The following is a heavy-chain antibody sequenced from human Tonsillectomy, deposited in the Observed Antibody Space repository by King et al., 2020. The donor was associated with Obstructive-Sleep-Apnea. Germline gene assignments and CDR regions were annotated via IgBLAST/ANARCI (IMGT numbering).Heavy chain of an antibody. V-gene: IGHV4-31*03. J-gene: IGHJ4*02. CDR3: AVPAAI. CDR2: IYYIGST. D-gene: IGHD2-2*01. Sequence: QLQESGPGLVKPSQTLSLTCTVSGGSISSDGYYWRWFRQHPVKGLECVGYIYYIGSTYYNPSLKSRVTISVDPSKNQFSLKLSSVTAADTAVYYCAVPAAIWGRGTLVTVSS. CDR1: GGSISSDGYY.